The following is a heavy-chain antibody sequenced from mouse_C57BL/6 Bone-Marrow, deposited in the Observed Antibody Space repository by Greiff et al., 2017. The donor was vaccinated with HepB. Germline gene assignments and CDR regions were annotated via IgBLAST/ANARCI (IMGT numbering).Heavy chain of an antibody. J-gene: IGHJ2*01. Sequence: EVQRVESGGGLVKPGGSLKLSCAASGFTFSSYAMSWVRQTPEKRLEWVATISDGGSYTYYPDNVKGRFTISRDNAKNNLYLQMSHLKSEDTAMYYCARRYYGSSFYFDYWGQGTTLTVSS. D-gene: IGHD1-1*01. V-gene: IGHV5-4*01. CDR1: GFTFSSYA. CDR3: ARRYYGSSFYFDY. CDR2: ISDGGSYT.